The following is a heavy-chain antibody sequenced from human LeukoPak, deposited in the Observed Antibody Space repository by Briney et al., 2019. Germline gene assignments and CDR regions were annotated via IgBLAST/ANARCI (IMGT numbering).Heavy chain of an antibody. D-gene: IGHD2-2*01. CDR1: GGTFSSYA. CDR2: IIPIFGTA. J-gene: IGHJ3*02. V-gene: IGHV1-69*05. Sequence: ASVKVSCKASGGTFSSYAISWVRQAPGQGLEWMGGIIPIFGTANYAQKFQGRVTITTDESTSTAYMELSSLRSEDTAVYYCARNKIVVVPAAMGYRTEYAFDIWGQGTMVTVSS. CDR3: ARNKIVVVPAAMGYRTEYAFDI.